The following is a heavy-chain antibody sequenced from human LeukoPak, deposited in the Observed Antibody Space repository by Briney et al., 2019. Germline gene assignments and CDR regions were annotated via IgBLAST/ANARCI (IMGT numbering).Heavy chain of an antibody. V-gene: IGHV1-18*01. CDR3: ARDPRGKGTGGVDY. J-gene: IGHJ4*02. CDR1: GYTFTSYG. Sequence: ASVKVSCKASGYTFTSYGISWVRQAPGQGLEWMGWISAYNGNTNYAQKLQGRVTMTTDTSTSTAYMELRSLRSDDTAVYYCARDPRGKGTGGVDYWGQGTLVTVSS. D-gene: IGHD2-8*02. CDR2: ISAYNGNT.